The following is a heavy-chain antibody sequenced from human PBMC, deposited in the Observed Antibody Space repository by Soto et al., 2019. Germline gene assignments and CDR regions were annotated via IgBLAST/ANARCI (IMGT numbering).Heavy chain of an antibody. J-gene: IGHJ6*02. CDR3: ARDRGIGQLVPMDYGMDV. CDR1: GFTFSSYW. CDR2: INGDGSST. V-gene: IGHV3-74*01. D-gene: IGHD6-6*01. Sequence: VQLVESGGGLVQPGGSLRLSCAASGFTFSSYWMHWVRQAPGKGLVWVSRINGDGSSTRYADSVKGRFTISRDNAKNTLYLQMNSLRAEDTAVYYCARDRGIGQLVPMDYGMDVWGQGTTVTVSS.